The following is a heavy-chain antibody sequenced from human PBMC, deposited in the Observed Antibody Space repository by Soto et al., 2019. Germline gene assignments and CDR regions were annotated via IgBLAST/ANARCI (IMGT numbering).Heavy chain of an antibody. J-gene: IGHJ1*01. D-gene: IGHD3-22*01. V-gene: IGHV3-23*01. CDR2: ISGSGGST. CDR1: GFTFSSYA. Sequence: AGGSLRLSCAASGFTFSSYAMSWVRQAPGKGLEWVSAISGSGGSTYYADSVKGRFTISRDNSKNTLYLQMNSLRAEDTAVYYCAKALNYYDSNFQHWGQGTLVTVSS. CDR3: AKALNYYDSNFQH.